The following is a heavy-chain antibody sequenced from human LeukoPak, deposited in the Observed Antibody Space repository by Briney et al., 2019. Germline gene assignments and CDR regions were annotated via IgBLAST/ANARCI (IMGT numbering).Heavy chain of an antibody. V-gene: IGHV3-23*01. Sequence: GGSLRLSCAASGFTFGSYALNWVRQAPGKGLEWVSAINGGGGSTYYADSVKGRFTISRDNSKNTLYLQMNSLRAEDAAVYYCAKAPLGRCTGAICYSFDYWGQGTLVTVSS. D-gene: IGHD2-15*01. CDR1: GFTFGSYA. CDR2: INGGGGST. CDR3: AKAPLGRCTGAICYSFDY. J-gene: IGHJ4*02.